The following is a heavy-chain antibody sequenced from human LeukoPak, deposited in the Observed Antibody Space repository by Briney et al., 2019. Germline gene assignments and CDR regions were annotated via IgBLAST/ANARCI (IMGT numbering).Heavy chain of an antibody. CDR2: INHSGST. Sequence: SSETLSLTCAVYGGSFSGYYWSWIRQPPGKGLEWIGEINHSGSTNYNPSLKSRVTISVDTSKNQFSLKLSSVTAADTAVYYCARARRSGYYPLWGQGTLVTVSS. CDR3: ARARRSGYYPL. CDR1: GGSFSGYY. V-gene: IGHV4-34*01. J-gene: IGHJ4*02. D-gene: IGHD3-22*01.